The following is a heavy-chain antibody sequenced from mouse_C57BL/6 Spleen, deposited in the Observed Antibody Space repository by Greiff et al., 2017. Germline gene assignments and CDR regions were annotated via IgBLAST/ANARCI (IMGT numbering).Heavy chain of an antibody. D-gene: IGHD2-4*01. CDR2: IYPRSGNT. Sequence: QVQLQQSGAELARPGASVKLSCKASGYTFTSYGISWVKQRTGQGLEWIGEIYPRSGNTYYNEQFKGKATLTADKSSSTAYMELRSLTSEDSAVYFCAKGYDYDPFAYWGQGTLVTVSA. CDR3: AKGYDYDPFAY. V-gene: IGHV1-81*01. CDR1: GYTFTSYG. J-gene: IGHJ3*01.